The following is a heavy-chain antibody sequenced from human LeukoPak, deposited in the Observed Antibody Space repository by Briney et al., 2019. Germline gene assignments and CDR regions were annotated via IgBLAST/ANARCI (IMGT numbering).Heavy chain of an antibody. J-gene: IGHJ4*02. CDR3: ARADFGVVVGGATNDY. CDR2: ISAYNGNT. Sequence: ASVKVSCKVSGYTFTSYGISWVRQAPGQGLEWMGWISAYNGNTNYAQKLQGRVTMTTDTSTSTAYMELRSLRSDDTAVYYCARADFGVVVGGATNDYWGQGTLVTVSS. CDR1: GYTFTSYG. D-gene: IGHD2-15*01. V-gene: IGHV1-18*01.